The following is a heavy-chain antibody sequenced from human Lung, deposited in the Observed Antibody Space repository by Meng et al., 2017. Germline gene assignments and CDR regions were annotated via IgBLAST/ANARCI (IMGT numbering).Heavy chain of an antibody. D-gene: IGHD6-19*01. Sequence: GESLKISCAVSGFTVSDTYMTWVRQAPGKGLEWVSLIQSGGRTYYADPVRGRFTISRDSSKNTLSLQMNSVRADDTAVYFCARGVGSGLYFYYFDYWGQGTVVTVSS. J-gene: IGHJ4*02. V-gene: IGHV3-66*02. CDR2: IQSGGRT. CDR3: ARGVGSGLYFYYFDY. CDR1: GFTVSDTY.